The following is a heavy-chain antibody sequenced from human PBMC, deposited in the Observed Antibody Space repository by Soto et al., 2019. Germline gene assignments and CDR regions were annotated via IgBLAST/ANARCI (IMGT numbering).Heavy chain of an antibody. CDR3: AREASYGGNLDY. V-gene: IGHV1-69*13. J-gene: IGHJ4*02. CDR2: IIPIFGTA. Sequence: SVKVSCKVSGGTFSSYAISWVRQAPGQGLEWMGGIIPIFGTANYAQKFQGRATITADESTSTAYMELSSLRSEDTAVYYCAREASYGGNLDYWGQGTLVTVSS. CDR1: GGTFSSYA. D-gene: IGHD4-17*01.